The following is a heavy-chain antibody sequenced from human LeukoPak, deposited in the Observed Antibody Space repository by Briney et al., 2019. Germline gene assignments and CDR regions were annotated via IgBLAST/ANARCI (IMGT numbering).Heavy chain of an antibody. J-gene: IGHJ4*02. CDR3: AREGGPSSGWYDY. CDR1: GDSINSYY. CDR2: IYYSGST. D-gene: IGHD6-19*01. Sequence: SETLSLTCTVSGDSINSYYWSWIRQPPGKGLEWIGYIYYSGSTNYNPSLKSRVTISADTSKNQFSLKLSSVTAADTAVYYCAREGGPSSGWYDYWGQGTLVTVSS. V-gene: IGHV4-59*01.